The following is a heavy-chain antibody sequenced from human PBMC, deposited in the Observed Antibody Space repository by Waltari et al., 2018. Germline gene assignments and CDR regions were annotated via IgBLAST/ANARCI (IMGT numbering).Heavy chain of an antibody. V-gene: IGHV4-34*01. D-gene: IGHD3-10*01. J-gene: IGHJ6*02. CDR1: DGSFSGYF. CDR2: INRDGSN. Sequence: QVQLQQWGAGLLKPSETLSLTCAVYDGSFSGYFWSWLRQSPGKGVEWIGKINRDGSNIYNPSLKGRVAMSVDTLKSQISLRLTSVTAADAAVYYCARVGDYHGSGRFGLDVWGQGTRVTVSS. CDR3: ARVGDYHGSGRFGLDV.